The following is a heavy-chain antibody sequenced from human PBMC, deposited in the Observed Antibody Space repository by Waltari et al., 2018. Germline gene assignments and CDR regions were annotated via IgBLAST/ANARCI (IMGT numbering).Heavy chain of an antibody. V-gene: IGHV3-7*01. J-gene: IGHJ4*02. CDR2: IKKDGSEK. D-gene: IGHD3-16*01. Sequence: EVQLVESGGGLVHRGGSRTISFAASRFTFASVWMSLVRQAPGKGLEWVASIKKDGSEKFYVDSVKGRFTISRDNVDYSLFLQMSTLRAEDTAVYYCARLLGGVTTFDSWGQGTLVTVSS. CDR1: RFTFASVW. CDR3: ARLLGGVTTFDS.